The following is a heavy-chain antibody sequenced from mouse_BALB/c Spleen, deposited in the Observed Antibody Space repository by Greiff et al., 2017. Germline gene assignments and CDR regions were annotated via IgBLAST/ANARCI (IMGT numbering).Heavy chain of an antibody. CDR1: GFTFSDYY. V-gene: IGHV5-4*02. CDR3: ARRGELVYAMDY. J-gene: IGHJ4*01. Sequence: EVKVVESGGGLVKPGGSLKLSCAASGFTFSDYYMYWVRQTPEKRLEWVATISDGGSYTYYPDSVKGRFTISRDNAKNNLYLQMSSLKSEDTAMYYCARRGELVYAMDYWGQGTSVTVSS. CDR2: ISDGGSYT.